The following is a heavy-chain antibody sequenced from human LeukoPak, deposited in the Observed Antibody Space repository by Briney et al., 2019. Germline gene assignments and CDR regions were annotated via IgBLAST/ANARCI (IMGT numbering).Heavy chain of an antibody. CDR1: GFTFDDYA. CDR3: ARDRRSASPYYFDY. V-gene: IGHV3-9*01. Sequence: GGSLRLSCAASGFTFDDYAMHWVRQAPGKGLEWVSGISWNSGSIGYADSVKGRFTISRDNAKNSLYLQMNSLRAEDTALYYCARDRRSASPYYFDYWGQGTLLTVSS. J-gene: IGHJ4*02. CDR2: ISWNSGSI. D-gene: IGHD2-2*01.